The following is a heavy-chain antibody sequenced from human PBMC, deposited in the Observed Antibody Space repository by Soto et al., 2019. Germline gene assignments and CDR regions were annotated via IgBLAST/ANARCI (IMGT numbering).Heavy chain of an antibody. CDR2: ISGSGGST. Sequence: GGSLRLSCAASGFTFSSYAMSWVRQAPGKGLEWVSAISGSGGSTYYADSVKGRFTISRDNSKNTLYLQMNSLRAEDTAVYYCAKDLSLFRRSRELYAAYFDYWGQGTLVTVSS. CDR1: GFTFSSYA. V-gene: IGHV3-23*01. D-gene: IGHD1-7*01. J-gene: IGHJ4*02. CDR3: AKDLSLFRRSRELYAAYFDY.